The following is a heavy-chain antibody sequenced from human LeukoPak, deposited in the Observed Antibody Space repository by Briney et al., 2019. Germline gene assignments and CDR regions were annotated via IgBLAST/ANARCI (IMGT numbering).Heavy chain of an antibody. CDR3: ARDPWSSSRFHWFDP. Sequence: ASVKVSCKASGYTFTSYYMNWVRQAPGQGLEWMGWINANSGGTNYAQKIQGRVTMTRDTSISTAYMELRRLRSDDTAVYYCARDPWSSSRFHWFDPWGQGTLVTVSS. J-gene: IGHJ5*02. D-gene: IGHD6-6*01. V-gene: IGHV1-2*02. CDR2: INANSGGT. CDR1: GYTFTSYY.